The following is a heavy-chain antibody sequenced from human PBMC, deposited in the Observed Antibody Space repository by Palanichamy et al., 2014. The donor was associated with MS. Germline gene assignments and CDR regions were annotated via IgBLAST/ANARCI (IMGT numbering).Heavy chain of an antibody. V-gene: IGHV1-69-2*01. Sequence: EVQLVQSGREVKKPGATVKILLQGFWIHLHRLLHALGATGPGKGLEWMGLVDPEDGETIYAEKFQGRVTITADTSTDTAYMELSSLRSEDTAVYYCATVGGSYPYNWFDPWGQGTLVTVSS. CDR1: IHLHRLL. CDR3: ATVGGSYPYNWFDP. D-gene: IGHD1-26*01. J-gene: IGHJ5*02. CDR2: VDPEDGET.